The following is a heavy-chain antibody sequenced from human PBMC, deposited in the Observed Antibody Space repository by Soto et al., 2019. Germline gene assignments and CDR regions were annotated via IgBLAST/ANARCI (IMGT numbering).Heavy chain of an antibody. J-gene: IGHJ6*02. Sequence: PSETLSLTCTVSGGSISSYYWSWIRQPPGKGLEWIGYIYYSGSTNYNPSLKSRVTISVDTSKNQFPLKLSSVTAADTAVYYCARDGAGIAAAGTYYYYGMDVWGQGTTVTVSS. V-gene: IGHV4-59*01. D-gene: IGHD6-13*01. CDR3: ARDGAGIAAAGTYYYYGMDV. CDR1: GGSISSYY. CDR2: IYYSGST.